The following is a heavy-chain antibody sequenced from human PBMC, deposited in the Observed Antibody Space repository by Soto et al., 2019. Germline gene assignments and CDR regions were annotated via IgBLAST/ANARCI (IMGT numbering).Heavy chain of an antibody. V-gene: IGHV1-69*05. CDR3: ARDNGYYHDSSGYGS. Sequence: GASVKVSCKASGGTFSSYAISWVRQAPGQGLEWMGGIIPIFGTANYAQKLQGRVTMTTDTSTSTAYMELRSLRSDDTAVYYCARDNGYYHDSSGYGSWGQGTLVTGSS. D-gene: IGHD3-22*01. CDR1: GGTFSSYA. CDR2: IIPIFGTA. J-gene: IGHJ5*02.